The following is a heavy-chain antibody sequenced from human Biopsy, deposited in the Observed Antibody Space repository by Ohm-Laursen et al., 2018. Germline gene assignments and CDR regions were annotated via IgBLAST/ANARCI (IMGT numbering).Heavy chain of an antibody. J-gene: IGHJ3*02. CDR3: ARDRMVTIITLVRADTLDI. CDR1: GYTFTDYS. V-gene: IGHV1-2*06. CDR2: VNPNSGAT. D-gene: IGHD3-10*01. Sequence: VSSVKVSCKASGYTFTDYSLHWVRQAPGQGLEWMGRVNPNSGATNYAQKFQGRVTMTSDTSISTAYIELRRLIADDTAVYFCARDRMVTIITLVRADTLDIWGQGTLVSVSS.